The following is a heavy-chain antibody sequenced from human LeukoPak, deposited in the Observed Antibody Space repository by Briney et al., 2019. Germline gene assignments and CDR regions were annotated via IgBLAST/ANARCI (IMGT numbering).Heavy chain of an antibody. V-gene: IGHV4-38-2*01. CDR3: ATGGEEYSTGGTHWIPSSQH. CDR1: GYSISSGYY. D-gene: IGHD6-25*01. CDR2: IYHSGST. Sequence: SETLSLTCAVSGYSISSGYYWGWIRQPPGKGLEWIGSIYHSGSTYYNPSLKSRVTISVDTSKNQFSLKLSSVTAADTAVYYGATGGEEYSTGGTHWIPSSQHGGQATL. J-gene: IGHJ1*01.